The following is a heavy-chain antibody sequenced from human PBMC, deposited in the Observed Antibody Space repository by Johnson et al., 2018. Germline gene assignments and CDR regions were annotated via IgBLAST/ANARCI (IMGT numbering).Heavy chain of an antibody. CDR1: GFTFSSYW. V-gene: IGHV3-74*01. CDR3: ARVVIVRGHYYRDG. Sequence: VQLQESGGGLVQPGGSLRLSCAASGFTFSSYWMQWVRQDPEKGLMWVSRINADGSTTHYADSVKGRFTISRDNAKNTLYLQMNSLRGEDTAVYYCARVVIVRGHYYRDGWGKGTTVTVSS. D-gene: IGHD2/OR15-2a*01. J-gene: IGHJ6*03. CDR2: INADGSTT.